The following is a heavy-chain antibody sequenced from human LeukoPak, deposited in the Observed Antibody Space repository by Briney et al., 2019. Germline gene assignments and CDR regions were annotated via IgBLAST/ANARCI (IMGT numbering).Heavy chain of an antibody. CDR2: ISSSSYK. CDR3: GRAVGGNVFDY. V-gene: IGHV3-21*01. D-gene: IGHD1-26*01. J-gene: IGHJ4*02. CDR1: GFTFNSFS. Sequence: GGSLRLSCAASGFTFNSFSMNWVRQAPGKGLEWVSSISSSSYKYYADAVKGRFTISRDNAKKSLYLKMKSLRAEDTAVYYCGRAVGGNVFDYWGQGTQVTVAS.